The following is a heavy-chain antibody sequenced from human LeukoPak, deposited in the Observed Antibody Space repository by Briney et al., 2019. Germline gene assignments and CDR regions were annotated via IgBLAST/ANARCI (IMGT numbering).Heavy chain of an antibody. V-gene: IGHV3-21*01. Sequence: PGGSLRLSCAASGFTFSSYSMNWVRQAPGKGLEWVSSISSSSSYIYYADSVKGRFTISRDNAKNSLYLQMNSLRAEDTAVYYCARDGRAVAGSWRGDYWGQGTLVTVSS. J-gene: IGHJ4*02. D-gene: IGHD6-19*01. CDR1: GFTFSSYS. CDR3: ARDGRAVAGSWRGDY. CDR2: ISSSSSYI.